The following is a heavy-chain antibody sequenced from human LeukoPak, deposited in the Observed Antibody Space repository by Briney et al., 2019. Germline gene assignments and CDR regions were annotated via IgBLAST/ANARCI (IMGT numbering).Heavy chain of an antibody. CDR2: INPNSGGT. CDR1: GYTFTSYG. J-gene: IGHJ5*02. D-gene: IGHD5-12*01. Sequence: ASVKVSCKASGYTFTSYGISWVRQAPGQGLEWMGWINPNSGGTNYAQKFQGRVTMTRDTSISTAYMELSRLRSDDTAVYYCARDFIVATIAWFDPWGQGTLVTVSS. CDR3: ARDFIVATIAWFDP. V-gene: IGHV1-2*02.